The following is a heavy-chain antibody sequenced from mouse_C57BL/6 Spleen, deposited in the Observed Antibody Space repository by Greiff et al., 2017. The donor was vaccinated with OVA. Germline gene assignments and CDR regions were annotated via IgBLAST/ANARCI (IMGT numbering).Heavy chain of an antibody. CDR2: IDPSDCYT. CDR3: ARLITTVVADY. CDR1: GYTFTSYW. D-gene: IGHD1-1*01. J-gene: IGHJ2*01. Sequence: QVQLQQPGAELVMPGASVKLSCKASGYTFTSYWMHWVKQRPGQGLEWIGEIDPSDCYTNYNQKFKGKSTLTVDKSSSTAYMQLSSLTSEDSAVYYCARLITTVVADYWGQGTTLTVSS. V-gene: IGHV1-69*01.